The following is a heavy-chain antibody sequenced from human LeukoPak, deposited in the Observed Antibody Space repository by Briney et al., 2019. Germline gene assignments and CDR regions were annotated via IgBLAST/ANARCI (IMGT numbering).Heavy chain of an antibody. CDR2: IYTSGST. CDR1: GGSISNYY. D-gene: IGHD1-26*01. CDR3: ARHSVTYYDFDY. J-gene: IGHJ4*02. V-gene: IGHV4-4*07. Sequence: SETLSLTCTVSGGSISNYYWSWIRQPAGKGLEWIGRIYTSGSTNYNPSLKSRVTISVDTSKNQFSLKLTSVTAADTAVYYCARHSVTYYDFDYWGQGTLVTVSS.